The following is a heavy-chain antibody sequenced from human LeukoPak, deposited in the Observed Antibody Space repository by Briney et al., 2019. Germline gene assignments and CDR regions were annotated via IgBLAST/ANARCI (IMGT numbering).Heavy chain of an antibody. CDR3: ARDGVENSSWYPLDS. V-gene: IGHV4-4*07. J-gene: IGHJ4*02. CDR1: GGSISGYY. D-gene: IGHD6-13*01. Sequence: TSETLSLTCTVSGGSISGYYWSWVRQPAGEGLEWIGRIYTSGSTNYKPSLKSRVTMSVDTSKNQFSLKLTSVTAADTAVYYCARDGVENSSWYPLDSWGPGTLVTVSS. CDR2: IYTSGST.